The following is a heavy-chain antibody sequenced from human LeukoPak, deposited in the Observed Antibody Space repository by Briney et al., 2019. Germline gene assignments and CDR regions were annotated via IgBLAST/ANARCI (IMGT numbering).Heavy chain of an antibody. V-gene: IGHV3-20*04. CDR3: ARSHEYYYDSSGYYPPYYFDY. Sequence: PGGSLRLSCAASGFTFDDYGMSWVRQAPGKGLEWVSGINWNGGSTGYADSVKGRFTISRDNAKNSLYLQMNSLRAEDTALYYCARSHEYYYDSSGYYPPYYFDYWGQGTLVTVSS. CDR2: INWNGGST. CDR1: GFTFDDYG. J-gene: IGHJ4*02. D-gene: IGHD3-22*01.